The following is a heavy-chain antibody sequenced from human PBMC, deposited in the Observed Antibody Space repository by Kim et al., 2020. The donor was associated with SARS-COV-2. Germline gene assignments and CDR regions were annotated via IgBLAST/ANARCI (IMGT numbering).Heavy chain of an antibody. CDR3: ARQRPPFYDYVWGSYRYPFAY. CDR2: IYYSGST. J-gene: IGHJ4*02. V-gene: IGHV4-39*01. D-gene: IGHD3-16*02. Sequence: SETLSLTCTVSGGSISSSSYYWGWIRQPPGKGLEWIGSIYYSGSTYYNPSLKSRVTISVDTSKNQFSLKLSSVTAADTAVYYCARQRPPFYDYVWGSYRYPFAYWGQGTLVTVSS. CDR1: GGSISSSSYY.